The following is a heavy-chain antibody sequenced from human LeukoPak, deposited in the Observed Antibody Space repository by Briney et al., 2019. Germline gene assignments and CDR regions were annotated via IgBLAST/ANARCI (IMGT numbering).Heavy chain of an antibody. V-gene: IGHV3-7*01. CDR3: KSGRAAPRSFDN. Sequence: GGSLRLSCAASGFTFSDYWMSWMRQAPGEGMEWVANIKYDGNEEYYVDSVKGRFTISRDNAKNSLYLQLNSLRVEDTAVYYCKSGRAAPRSFDNWGQGTLVTVSP. J-gene: IGHJ4*02. D-gene: IGHD6-25*01. CDR1: GFTFSDYW. CDR2: IKYDGNEE.